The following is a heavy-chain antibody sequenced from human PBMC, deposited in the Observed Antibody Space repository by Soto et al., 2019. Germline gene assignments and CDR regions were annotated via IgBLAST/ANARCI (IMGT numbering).Heavy chain of an antibody. CDR3: VSWLSAHFDH. CDR2: IDQTGAST. J-gene: IGHJ4*02. CDR1: GFIVSGHT. D-gene: IGHD5-12*01. Sequence: PGGALRLSCAASGFIVSGHTMSWVRQAPGTGLEWVSSIDQTGASTHYADSVKGRFTISRDNSRNTLDLQMNSLRAADTALYYCVSWLSAHFDHWGQGTPVTVSS. V-gene: IGHV3-23*05.